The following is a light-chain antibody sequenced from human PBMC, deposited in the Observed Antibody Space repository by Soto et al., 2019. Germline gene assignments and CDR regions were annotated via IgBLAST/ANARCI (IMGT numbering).Light chain of an antibody. V-gene: IGKV1-33*01. CDR2: DAS. J-gene: IGKJ2*01. Sequence: DIQMTQSPSSLSASVGDRVTITCQASQDISNYLNWYQQKPGKAPELLIYDASNLATGVPSRFSGSGSGTDFTFTISSLQPEDIPTYYCQQNDNLPPPFGQGTKLAIK. CDR1: QDISNY. CDR3: QQNDNLPPP.